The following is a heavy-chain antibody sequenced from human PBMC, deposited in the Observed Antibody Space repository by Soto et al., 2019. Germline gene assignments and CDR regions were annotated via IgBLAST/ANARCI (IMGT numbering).Heavy chain of an antibody. CDR3: ARASDSSGWYPAYYFDY. V-gene: IGHV3-13*01. CDR2: IGTAGDT. D-gene: IGHD6-19*01. CDR1: LFTFSIYD. J-gene: IGHJ4*02. Sequence: LRVSCASSLFTFSIYDMHLVRQSTGKGLEWVSAIGTAGDTYYPGSVKGRFTISRENAKNSLYLQMNSLRAGDTAVYYCARASDSSGWYPAYYFDYWGQGTLVTVSS.